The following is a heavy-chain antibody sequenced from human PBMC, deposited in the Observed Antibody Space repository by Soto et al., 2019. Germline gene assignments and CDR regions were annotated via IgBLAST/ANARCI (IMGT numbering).Heavy chain of an antibody. CDR3: AKGRSLGYCSGGSCYQPDY. D-gene: IGHD2-15*01. J-gene: IGHJ4*02. Sequence: LRLSCAASGFTFSSYAMSWVRQAPGKGLEWVSAISGSGGSTYYADSVKGRFTISRDNSKNTLYLQMNSLRAEGTAVYYCAKGRSLGYCSGGSCYQPDYWGQGTLVTVSS. CDR2: ISGSGGST. V-gene: IGHV3-23*01. CDR1: GFTFSSYA.